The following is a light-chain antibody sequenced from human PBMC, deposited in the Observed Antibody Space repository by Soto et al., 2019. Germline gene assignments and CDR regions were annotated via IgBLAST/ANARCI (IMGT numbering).Light chain of an antibody. J-gene: IGKJ4*01. CDR1: QSVGYH. CDR3: QQRRNWPPVT. CDR2: DAS. V-gene: IGKV3-11*01. Sequence: EIVLTQSPATLSLSPGERATLSCRASQSVGYHLAWYQQKPGQAPRLLIYDASIRATGIPARFSGSGSGTDFTLAISSLEPEDFAVYYCQQRRNWPPVTFGGGTKVEIK.